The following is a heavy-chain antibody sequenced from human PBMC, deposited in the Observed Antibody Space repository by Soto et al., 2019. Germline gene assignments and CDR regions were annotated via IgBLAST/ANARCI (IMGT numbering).Heavy chain of an antibody. D-gene: IGHD1-1*01. CDR3: ARDTTPSL. J-gene: IGHJ4*02. Sequence: SETLSLTCTVSGASISSYYWSWIRQPPGKGLEWIGYIYYSGSTNYNPSLKSRVTISVDTSKNQFSLKLSSVTAADTAMYYCARDTTPSLWGQGTLVTV. CDR2: IYYSGST. V-gene: IGHV4-59*01. CDR1: GASISSYY.